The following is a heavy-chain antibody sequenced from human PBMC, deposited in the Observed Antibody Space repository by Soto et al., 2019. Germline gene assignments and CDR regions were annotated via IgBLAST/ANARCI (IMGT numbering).Heavy chain of an antibody. CDR2: ISYDGSNK. V-gene: IGHV3-30*18. CDR1: GFTFSSYG. Sequence: QVQLVESGGGVVQPGRSLRLSCAASGFTFSSYGMHWVRQAPGKGLEWVAVISYDGSNKYYADSVKGRFTISRDNSKNTLYLQMNSLRAEDTAVYYCAKDRQWLSGLDYWGQGTLVTVSS. D-gene: IGHD6-19*01. CDR3: AKDRQWLSGLDY. J-gene: IGHJ4*02.